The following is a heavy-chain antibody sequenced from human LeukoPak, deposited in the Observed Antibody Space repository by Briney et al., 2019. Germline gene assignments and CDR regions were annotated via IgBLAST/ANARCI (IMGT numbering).Heavy chain of an antibody. CDR3: ARGGLEYDVLTGYYMSLVY. CDR2: IVHSGST. J-gene: IGHJ4*02. V-gene: IGHV4-38-2*01. CDR1: RYSISSVYH. Sequence: SETLSLTRAVSRYSISSVYHWAWIRQPPGKGREWIGSIVHSGSTYYNPSLKRRVTISVDTSKNQFSLKLSSVTAADTAVYYCARGGLEYDVLTGYYMSLVYWGQGTLVTVSS. D-gene: IGHD3-9*01.